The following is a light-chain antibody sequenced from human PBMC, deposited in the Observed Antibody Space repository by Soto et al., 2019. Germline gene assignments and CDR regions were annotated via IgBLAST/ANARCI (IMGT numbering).Light chain of an antibody. Sequence: DIQMTQSTSSLSASVGDRVTVTCRASQVISNYLAWYQQKPGKVPKLLIYAASTLQSGVPSRFSGSASGTDFTLTISSLQPEDVATYYCQKYNSAPWTFGQGTKVEIK. CDR1: QVISNY. J-gene: IGKJ1*01. CDR2: AAS. V-gene: IGKV1-27*01. CDR3: QKYNSAPWT.